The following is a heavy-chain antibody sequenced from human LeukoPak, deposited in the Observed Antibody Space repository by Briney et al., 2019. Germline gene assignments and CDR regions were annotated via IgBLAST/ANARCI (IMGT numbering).Heavy chain of an antibody. D-gene: IGHD1-26*01. CDR3: AKGKWYSGTYHFDY. V-gene: IGHV3-9*01. CDR2: ISWNSDTI. J-gene: IGHJ4*02. Sequence: GGSLRLSCAASGFTFDDYAMHWVRQAPGKGLEWVSGISWNSDTIGYADSVKGRFTISRDNAKNSLYLQMNSLRAEDTALYYCAKGKWYSGTYHFDYWGQGTLVTVSS. CDR1: GFTFDDYA.